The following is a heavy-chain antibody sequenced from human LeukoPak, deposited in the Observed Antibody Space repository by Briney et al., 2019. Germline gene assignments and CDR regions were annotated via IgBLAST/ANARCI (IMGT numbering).Heavy chain of an antibody. CDR2: IYSGGST. J-gene: IGHJ6*03. CDR1: GFTFSSYA. V-gene: IGHV3-66*01. Sequence: GGSLRLSCAASGFTFSSYAMSWVRQAPGKGLEWVSVIYSGGSTYYADSVKGRFTISRDNSKSTLYLQMNSLRAEDTAVYYCAKVAEVGATGYYYYMDVWGKGTTVTISS. D-gene: IGHD1-26*01. CDR3: AKVAEVGATGYYYYMDV.